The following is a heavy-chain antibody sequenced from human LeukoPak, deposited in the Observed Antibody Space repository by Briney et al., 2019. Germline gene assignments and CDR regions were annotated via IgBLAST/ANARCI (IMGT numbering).Heavy chain of an antibody. J-gene: IGHJ5*02. CDR2: IYSGGST. V-gene: IGHV3-53*04. CDR3: ARVGGYYDSSGYPDA. CDR1: GFTVSSNY. Sequence: GGSLTLSCAASGFTVSSNYMSWVRQATGKGLEGGSVIYSGGSTYYANSVKVRFTSSRHNSKNSLYLQMNSLKAEDTSVYYCARVGGYYDSSGYPDAWGQGTLVTVSS. D-gene: IGHD3-22*01.